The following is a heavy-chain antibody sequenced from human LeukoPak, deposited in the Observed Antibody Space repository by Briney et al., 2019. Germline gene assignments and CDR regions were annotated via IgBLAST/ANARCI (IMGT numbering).Heavy chain of an antibody. CDR1: GFTFSSYA. D-gene: IGHD5/OR15-5a*01. CDR3: AKDIGERGYSVH. Sequence: GGSLRLSCAASGFTFSSYAMSWVRQAPGKGLEWVSTISGSGGSTYYADSVKGRFTISRDNSKNTLYLQMNSLRTEDTAFYYCAKDIGERGYSVHWGQGTLVAVSS. V-gene: IGHV3-23*01. J-gene: IGHJ4*02. CDR2: ISGSGGST.